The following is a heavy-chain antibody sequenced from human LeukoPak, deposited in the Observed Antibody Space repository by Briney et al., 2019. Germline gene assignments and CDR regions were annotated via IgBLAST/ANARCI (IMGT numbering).Heavy chain of an antibody. CDR2: INPHSGDT. J-gene: IGHJ4*02. CDR1: GYTFTGYY. CDR3: ARVYRYCSSTSCYPPPFDY. V-gene: IGHV1-2*02. D-gene: IGHD2-2*01. Sequence: ASVKVSCKASGYTFTGYYMHWVRQAPGQGLEWMGWINPHSGDTNYAQKFRGRVTMTRDTSISTAYMELSRLISDDTAVYYCARVYRYCSSTSCYPPPFDYWGQGTLVTVSS.